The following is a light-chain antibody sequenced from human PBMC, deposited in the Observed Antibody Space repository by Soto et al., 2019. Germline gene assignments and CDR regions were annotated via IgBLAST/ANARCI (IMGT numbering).Light chain of an antibody. CDR3: QQYNNEVS. V-gene: IGKV1-5*03. J-gene: IGKJ4*01. Sequence: DIQMTQSPSTLSASVGDTVTISCRASQSIGDWLAWYQQKPGKAPKLLIYKASTLGSAVASRFSGSGSGTEFILTISSLQPDDSATYYCQQYNNEVSFGGGTKVEI. CDR2: KAS. CDR1: QSIGDW.